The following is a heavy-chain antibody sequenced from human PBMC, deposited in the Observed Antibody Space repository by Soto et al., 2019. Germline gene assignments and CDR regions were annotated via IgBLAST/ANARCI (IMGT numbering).Heavy chain of an antibody. D-gene: IGHD6-19*01. CDR3: ARGARLAAGYSSGWYDY. CDR2: IYHSGRT. CDR1: GDSLTNGTYY. V-gene: IGHV4-31*03. Sequence: SETLSLTCTVSGDSLTNGTYYWTWLRQHPGKGLEWIGYIYHSGRTNYNPSLRSRVSMSVDTSENQFSLNLSSVTAADTAVYYCARGARLAAGYSSGWYDYWGQGTLVTVSS. J-gene: IGHJ4*02.